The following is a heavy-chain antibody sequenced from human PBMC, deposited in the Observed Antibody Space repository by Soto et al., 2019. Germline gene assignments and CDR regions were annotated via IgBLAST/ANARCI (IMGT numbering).Heavy chain of an antibody. D-gene: IGHD6-13*01. J-gene: IGHJ3*02. CDR1: GYTFTSYY. CDR3: AREKFRAAAGDYDAFDI. V-gene: IGHV1-46*03. CDR2: INPSGGST. Sequence: GASVKVSCKASGYTFTSYYMHWVRQAPGQGLEWMGIINPSGGSTGYAQKFQGRVTMTRDTSTSTVYMELSSLRSEDTAVYYCAREKFRAAAGDYDAFDIWGQGTMVTVSS.